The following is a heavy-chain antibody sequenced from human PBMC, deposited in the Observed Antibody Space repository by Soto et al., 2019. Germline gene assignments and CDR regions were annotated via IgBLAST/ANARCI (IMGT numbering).Heavy chain of an antibody. V-gene: IGHV3-23*01. CDR3: ARDPLLYDSDWYPNWFGP. Sequence: GGSLRLSCSASGFIFNNYAMSWVRQAPGKGLEWVSGITGYGATTYYAESVKGRFTISRDNSKNTLYLQMSTLTAEDTAVYYFARDPLLYDSDWYPNWFGPWGQGTLVTVSS. D-gene: IGHD6-19*01. CDR2: ITGYGATT. J-gene: IGHJ5*02. CDR1: GFIFNNYA.